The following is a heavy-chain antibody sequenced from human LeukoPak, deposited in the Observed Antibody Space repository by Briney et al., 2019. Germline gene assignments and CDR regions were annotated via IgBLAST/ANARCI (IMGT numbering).Heavy chain of an antibody. V-gene: IGHV3-9*01. CDR2: ISWNSGSI. CDR1: SSGGYY. J-gene: IGHJ4*02. D-gene: IGHD6-19*01. CDR3: AKDSRGWYSGFDY. Sequence: SSGGYYWSWIRQHPGKGLEWVSGISWNSGSIGYADSVKGRFTISRDNAKNSLYLQMNSLRAEDTALCYCAKDSRGWYSGFDYWGQGTLVTVSS.